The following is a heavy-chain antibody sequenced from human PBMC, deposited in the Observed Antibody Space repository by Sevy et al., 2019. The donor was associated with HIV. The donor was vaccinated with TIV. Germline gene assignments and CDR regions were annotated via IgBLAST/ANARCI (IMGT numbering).Heavy chain of an antibody. D-gene: IGHD5-18*01. Sequence: GGSLRLSCEASGFTFSNYAMSWVRQAPGKGLEWVSTISGSGDSTYYADSVKGRFTISRDNSKNTLYLQMNSLRAEDTAVYYCATGRTSDKIQLWWLDIWGQGTLVTVSS. CDR1: GFTFSNYA. V-gene: IGHV3-23*01. CDR2: ISGSGDST. CDR3: ATGRTSDKIQLWWLDI. J-gene: IGHJ4*02.